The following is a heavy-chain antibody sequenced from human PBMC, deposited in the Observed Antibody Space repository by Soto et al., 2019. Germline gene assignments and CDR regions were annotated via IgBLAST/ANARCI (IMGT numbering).Heavy chain of an antibody. CDR1: GYTFTNYG. D-gene: IGHD2-15*01. V-gene: IGHV1-18*01. Sequence: QVQVVQSGDEVKKPGASVKVSCKASGYTFTNYGFSWVRQAPGQGLEWMGWISGYNGNTKYAEKFQGRVTMTTDTSTSTAHMERRSLRSDDTAVYYCAIEVQASYCYYGMYVWGQGTAVTVSS. J-gene: IGHJ6*02. CDR2: ISGYNGNT. CDR3: AIEVQASYCYYGMYV.